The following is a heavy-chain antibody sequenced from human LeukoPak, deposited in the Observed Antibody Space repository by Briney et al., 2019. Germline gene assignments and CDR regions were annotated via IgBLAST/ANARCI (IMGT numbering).Heavy chain of an antibody. CDR3: ARDWFGDYQTYN. CDR2: MNPNSGNT. CDR1: GYTFTSYD. V-gene: IGHV1-8*01. Sequence: ASVKVSCKASGYTFTSYDINWVRQATGQGLEWMGWMNPNSGNTGYAQKFQGRVTMTRNTSISTAYMELSSLRSDDTAVYYCARDWFGDYQTYNWGQGTLVTVSS. J-gene: IGHJ4*02. D-gene: IGHD4-17*01.